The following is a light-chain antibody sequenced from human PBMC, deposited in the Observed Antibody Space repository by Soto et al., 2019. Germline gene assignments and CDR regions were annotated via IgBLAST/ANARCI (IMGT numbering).Light chain of an antibody. V-gene: IGKV3-15*01. J-gene: IGKJ1*01. CDR3: QQFNNWPPWT. CDR1: QSVSSN. CDR2: GAS. Sequence: DIVRTQSPATLSVSPGERASLACRASQSVSSNLAWYQQNPGQAPRLLIYGASTRATGIPARFSGSGSGTEFTLTISSLQSEDFAVYYCQQFNNWPPWTFGQGTKVDIK.